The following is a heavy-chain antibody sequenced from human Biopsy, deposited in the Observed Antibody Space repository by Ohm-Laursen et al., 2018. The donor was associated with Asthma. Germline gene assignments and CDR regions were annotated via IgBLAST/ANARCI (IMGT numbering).Heavy chain of an antibody. V-gene: IGHV3-30*03. D-gene: IGHD1-1*01. J-gene: IGHJ3*02. CDR2: VSSEGHST. CDR1: GFVFSQAR. CDR3: ARGKEDRGSDALES. Sequence: SLRLSCAASGFVFSQARMHWVRQAPGKGLEWVAAVSSEGHSTSYEDSVKGRFTISRDNSKSKLFLQMDSLRVADSAVYYCARGKEDRGSDALESWGQGEKVAVSS.